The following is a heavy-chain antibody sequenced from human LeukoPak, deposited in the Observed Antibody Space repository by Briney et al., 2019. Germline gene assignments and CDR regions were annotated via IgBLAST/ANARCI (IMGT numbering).Heavy chain of an antibody. D-gene: IGHD6-13*01. CDR2: ISGSGGST. J-gene: IGHJ5*02. Sequence: GGSLRLSCAASGFTFSSYAMSWVRQAPGKGLEWVSAISGSGGSTYYADSVKGRFTISRDNSKNTLYLQMNRLRAEDTAVYYCAKDLGAEKLNWFDPWGQGTLVTVSS. V-gene: IGHV3-23*01. CDR1: GFTFSSYA. CDR3: AKDLGAEKLNWFDP.